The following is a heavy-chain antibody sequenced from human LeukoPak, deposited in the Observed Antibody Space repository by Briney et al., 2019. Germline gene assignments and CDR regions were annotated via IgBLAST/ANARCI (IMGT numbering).Heavy chain of an antibody. CDR3: ARLAIFGVPWGWFDP. J-gene: IGHJ5*02. CDR1: GYTFTNYG. V-gene: IGHV1-18*01. Sequence: GASVKVSCKASGYTFTNYGISWVRQAPGQGLEWMGWISAYNGNTNYAQKLQGRATMTTDTSTSTAYMELRSLRSDDTAVYYCARLAIFGVPWGWFDPWGQGTLVTVSS. D-gene: IGHD3-3*01. CDR2: ISAYNGNT.